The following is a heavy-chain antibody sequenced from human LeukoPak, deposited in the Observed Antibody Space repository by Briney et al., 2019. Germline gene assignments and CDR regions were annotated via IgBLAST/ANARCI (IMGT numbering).Heavy chain of an antibody. CDR2: ISSSSSYI. CDR1: GFTFSSYS. V-gene: IGHV3-21*01. Sequence: GGSLRLSCAASGFTFSSYSMNWVRQAPGKGLEWVSSISSSSSYIYYADSVKGRFTISRDNAKNSLYLQMNRLRAEDTAVYYCARDPGNSGYGSGYYYYGMDVWGQGTTVTVSS. J-gene: IGHJ6*02. D-gene: IGHD3-10*01. CDR3: ARDPGNSGYGSGYYYYGMDV.